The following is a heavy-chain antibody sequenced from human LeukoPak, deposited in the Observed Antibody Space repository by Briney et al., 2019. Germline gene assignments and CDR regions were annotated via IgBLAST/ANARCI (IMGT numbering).Heavy chain of an antibody. Sequence: GGSLRLSCAASGFTFGDYAMDWVRQAPGKGLEWVSGISWNSGSIGYADSVKGRFTISRDNAKNSLYLQMNSLRAEDTALYYCAKDLYYYDSSGYFDYWGQGTLVTVSS. V-gene: IGHV3-9*01. D-gene: IGHD3-22*01. CDR3: AKDLYYYDSSGYFDY. CDR2: ISWNSGSI. J-gene: IGHJ4*02. CDR1: GFTFGDYA.